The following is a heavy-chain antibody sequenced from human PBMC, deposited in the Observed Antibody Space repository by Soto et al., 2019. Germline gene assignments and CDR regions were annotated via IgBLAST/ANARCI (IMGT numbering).Heavy chain of an antibody. CDR2: ISSSSSTI. V-gene: IGHV3-48*01. Sequence: EVQLVESGGGLVQPGGSLRLSCAASGFTFSSYSMNWVRQAPGKGLEWVSYISSSSSTIYYADSVKGRFTISRDNAKNSLYLQMNSLGAEDTAVYYCARDYVGAYCSSTSCYSDYYYGMDVWGQGTTVTVSS. J-gene: IGHJ6*02. CDR1: GFTFSSYS. CDR3: ARDYVGAYCSSTSCYSDYYYGMDV. D-gene: IGHD2-2*01.